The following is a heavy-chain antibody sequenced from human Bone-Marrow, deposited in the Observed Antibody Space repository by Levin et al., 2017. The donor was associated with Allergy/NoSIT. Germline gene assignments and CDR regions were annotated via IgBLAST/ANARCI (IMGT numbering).Heavy chain of an antibody. CDR3: AKDRTSSRTYYNDAFEI. V-gene: IGHV3-9*01. CDR2: IDWKSGNI. CDR1: GFSFDYYA. J-gene: IGHJ3*02. D-gene: IGHD3-10*01. Sequence: SLRLSCAASGFSFDYYAMHWVRQAPGKGLEWVSGIDWKSGNITYADSVKGRFTISRDNAKNSLYLLMNSVSAEDTALYYCAKDRTSSRTYYNDAFEIWGQGTMVTVSS.